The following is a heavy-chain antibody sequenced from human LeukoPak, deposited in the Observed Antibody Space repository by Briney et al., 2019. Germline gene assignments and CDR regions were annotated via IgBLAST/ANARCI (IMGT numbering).Heavy chain of an antibody. CDR1: GFTFSSYG. CDR2: ISSSSSYI. V-gene: IGHV3-21*01. J-gene: IGHJ4*02. Sequence: PGGSLRLSCAASGFTFSSYGMNWVRQAPGKGLEWVSSISSSSSYIYYADSVKGRFTISRDNAKNSLYLQMNSLRAEDTAVYYCARGPLTGTTYYFDYWGQGTLVTVSS. CDR3: ARGPLTGTTYYFDY. D-gene: IGHD1-7*01.